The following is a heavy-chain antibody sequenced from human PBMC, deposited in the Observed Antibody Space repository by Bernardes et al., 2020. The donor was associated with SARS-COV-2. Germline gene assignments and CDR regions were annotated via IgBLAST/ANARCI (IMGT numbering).Heavy chain of an antibody. Sequence: ASVKVSCKASGYTFTGYYMHWVRQAPGQGLEWMGRINPNSGGTNYAQKFQGRVTMTRDTSISTAYMELSRLRSDDTAVYYCARAALRITMVQGVSLSGWFDPWGQGTLVTVSS. CDR1: GYTFTGYY. D-gene: IGHD3-10*01. CDR2: INPNSGGT. CDR3: ARAALRITMVQGVSLSGWFDP. J-gene: IGHJ5*02. V-gene: IGHV1-2*06.